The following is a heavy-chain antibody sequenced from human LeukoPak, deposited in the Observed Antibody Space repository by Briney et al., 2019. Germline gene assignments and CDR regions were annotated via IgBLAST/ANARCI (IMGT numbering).Heavy chain of an antibody. CDR1: GYTFTGYY. V-gene: IGHV1-2*02. D-gene: IGHD3-22*01. J-gene: IGHJ4*02. CDR3: ARGEGRSGYYLDFDY. CDR2: INPNSGGT. Sequence: GASVTVPCKASGYTFTGYYMHWVRQAPGQGLEWMGWINPNSGGTNYAQKFQGRVTMTRDTSISTAYMELSRLRSDDTAVYYCARGEGRSGYYLDFDYWGQGTLVTVSS.